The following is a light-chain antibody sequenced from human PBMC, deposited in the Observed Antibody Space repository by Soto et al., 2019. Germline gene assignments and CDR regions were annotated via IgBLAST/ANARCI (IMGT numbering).Light chain of an antibody. J-gene: IGKJ2*01. CDR1: PSVLSSSNSKNY. V-gene: IGKV4-1*01. CDR2: WAS. CDR3: QQYYSTPYT. Sequence: DFVMTQTPDSLAVSLGERATINRKSSPSVLSSSNSKNYLAWYQQKPGQPPRLLIYWASTRNSGVPDRFSGSGSGTDFTLTISSLQTEDVAVYYCQQYYSTPYTFGQGTKLEIK.